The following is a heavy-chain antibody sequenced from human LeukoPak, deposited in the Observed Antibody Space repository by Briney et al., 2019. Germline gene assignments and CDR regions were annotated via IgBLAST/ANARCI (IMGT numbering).Heavy chain of an antibody. Sequence: SETLSLTCAVYGEPFSGYFWSWNRQPPGKGLEWIGAVNHSGSTSYNPYLKSRVTISRDTSKSQFSLNLASVTAADTAVYYCAKVYSSSSRDAFDVWGQGTMVTVSS. CDR1: GEPFSGYF. D-gene: IGHD6-6*01. V-gene: IGHV4-34*01. CDR3: AKVYSSSSRDAFDV. J-gene: IGHJ3*01. CDR2: VNHSGST.